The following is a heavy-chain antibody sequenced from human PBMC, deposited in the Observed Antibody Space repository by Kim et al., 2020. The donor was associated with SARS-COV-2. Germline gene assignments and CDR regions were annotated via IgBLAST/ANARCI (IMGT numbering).Heavy chain of an antibody. D-gene: IGHD5-18*01. CDR3: ARDRDGYSYGSSGMDV. Sequence: SVKGRFTISRDNAKNPVYLQMNSLRAEDTAVYYCARDRDGYSYGSSGMDVWGQGTTVTVSS. V-gene: IGHV3-30*07. J-gene: IGHJ6*02.